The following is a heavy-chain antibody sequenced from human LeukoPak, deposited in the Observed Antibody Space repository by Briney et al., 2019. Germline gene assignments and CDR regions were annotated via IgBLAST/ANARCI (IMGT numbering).Heavy chain of an antibody. CDR3: TTWGEEQLANAFDI. J-gene: IGHJ3*02. Sequence: GGSLRLSCAASGFTFSNAWMSWVRQAPGKGLEWVGRIKSKTDGGTTDYAAPVKGRFTISRDDSKNTLYLQMNSLKTEDTAVYYCTTWGEEQLANAFDIWGQGTMVTVSS. V-gene: IGHV3-15*01. CDR2: IKSKTDGGTT. CDR1: GFTFSNAW. D-gene: IGHD6-13*01.